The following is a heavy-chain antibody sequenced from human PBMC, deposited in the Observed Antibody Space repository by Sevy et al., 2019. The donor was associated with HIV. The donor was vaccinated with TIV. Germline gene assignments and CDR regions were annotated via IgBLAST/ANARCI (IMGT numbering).Heavy chain of an antibody. D-gene: IGHD4-17*01. Sequence: GGSLRLSCATSGFTFSTYGMHWVRQAPGKGLEWVAVIWFDGSNTYYADSVKGRFTISRDIAKNTLHLQMNSLRAEDTAVYYCARDLEFYDYGDYGPAFMPDYWGQGTLVTVSS. V-gene: IGHV3-33*01. CDR2: IWFDGSNT. CDR3: ARDLEFYDYGDYGPAFMPDY. J-gene: IGHJ4*02. CDR1: GFTFSTYG.